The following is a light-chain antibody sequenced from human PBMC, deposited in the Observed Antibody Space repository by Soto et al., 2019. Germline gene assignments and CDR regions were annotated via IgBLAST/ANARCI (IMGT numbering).Light chain of an antibody. J-gene: IGKJ1*01. CDR1: QSVSSN. Sequence: EIVMTQSPATLSVSPGERATLSCRASQSVSSNLAWYQQKPGQAPRLIIYGASTRATGILARFSGSGSGTEFTLTISSLQSEDFAVYYWQQYNNWPRTFGQGTKVEIK. CDR2: GAS. CDR3: QQYNNWPRT. V-gene: IGKV3-15*01.